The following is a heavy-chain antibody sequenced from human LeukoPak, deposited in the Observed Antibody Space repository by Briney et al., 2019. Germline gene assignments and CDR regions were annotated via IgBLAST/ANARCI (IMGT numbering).Heavy chain of an antibody. CDR3: ARGTRHIVVVTAAFDI. Sequence: PGGSLRLSRAASGFTFSSYAMHWVRQAPGKGLEWVAVISYDGSNKYYADSVKGRFTISRDNSKNTLYLQMNSLRAEDTAVYYCARGTRHIVVVTAAFDIWGQGTMVTVSS. CDR1: GFTFSSYA. D-gene: IGHD2-21*02. J-gene: IGHJ3*02. V-gene: IGHV3-30*04. CDR2: ISYDGSNK.